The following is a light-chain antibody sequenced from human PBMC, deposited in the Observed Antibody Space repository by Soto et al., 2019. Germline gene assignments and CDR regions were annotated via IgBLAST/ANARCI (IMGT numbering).Light chain of an antibody. V-gene: IGKV3-20*01. CDR3: QQYGSSPWT. Sequence: IVLTHSPGTLSLSPVERATLSFSSSQSVSSSYLAWYQQKPCQAPRILIYGASSRATGIPDRFSGSGSGTDFTLTISRLEPEDFAVYYCQQYGSSPWTFGQGTKVDTK. J-gene: IGKJ1*01. CDR2: GAS. CDR1: QSVSSSY.